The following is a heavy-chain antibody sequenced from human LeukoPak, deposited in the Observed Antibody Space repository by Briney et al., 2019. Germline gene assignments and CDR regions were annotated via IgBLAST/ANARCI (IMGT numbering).Heavy chain of an antibody. Sequence: GDSLRLSCAVSGLTYTKYWMTCVRHAPGKGREWVGNIKQEGSDKNYMDSVKARFTISRDNTKNSVYLQMSSLRAEDTAVYYCAREVWGPEYWGQGTLVTVSS. CDR1: GLTYTKYW. CDR2: IKQEGSDK. V-gene: IGHV3-7*01. D-gene: IGHD1-14*01. J-gene: IGHJ4*02. CDR3: AREVWGPEY.